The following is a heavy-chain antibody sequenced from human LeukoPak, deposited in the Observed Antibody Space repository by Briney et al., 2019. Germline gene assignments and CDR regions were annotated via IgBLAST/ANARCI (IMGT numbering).Heavy chain of an antibody. Sequence: ASETLSLTCAVYGGSFSGYYWSWIRQPPGKGLEWVANIKQDGSEKYYVDSVKGRFTISRDNAKNSLYLQMNSLRAEDTAVYYCARDVPGDLYFDYWGQGTLVTVSS. J-gene: IGHJ4*02. CDR1: GGSFSGYY. V-gene: IGHV3-7*01. CDR3: ARDVPGDLYFDY. D-gene: IGHD1-14*01. CDR2: IKQDGSEK.